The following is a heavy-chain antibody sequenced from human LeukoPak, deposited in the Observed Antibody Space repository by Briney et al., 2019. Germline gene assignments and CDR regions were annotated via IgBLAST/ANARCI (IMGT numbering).Heavy chain of an antibody. CDR3: ARVGGPLWFGESIFDY. V-gene: IGHV4-31*02. Sequence: SLRLSCGASGFTFGGHSMSWVRQAPGQGLEWIGYIYYSGSTYYSPSLKSRVTISVDTSKNQFSLKLSSVTAADTAVYYCARVGGPLWFGESIFDYWGQGTLVTVSS. J-gene: IGHJ4*02. CDR2: IYYSGST. CDR1: GFTFGGHS. D-gene: IGHD3-10*01.